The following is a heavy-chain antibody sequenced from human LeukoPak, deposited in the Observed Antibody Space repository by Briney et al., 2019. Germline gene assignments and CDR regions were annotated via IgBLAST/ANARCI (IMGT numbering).Heavy chain of an antibody. CDR2: IYYSGST. V-gene: IGHV4-39*01. D-gene: IGHD5-12*01. CDR1: GGSISSSSYY. CDR3: ARLSGYAY. Sequence: SETLSLTCTVSGGSISSSSYYWGWIRQPPGKGLEWIGSIYYSGSTYYNPSLKSRVTISVDTSKNQFSLKLSTVTAADTAVYYCARLSGYAYWGQGTLVTVSS. J-gene: IGHJ4*02.